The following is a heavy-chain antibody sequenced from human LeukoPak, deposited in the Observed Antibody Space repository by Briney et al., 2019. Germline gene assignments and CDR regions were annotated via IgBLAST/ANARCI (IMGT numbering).Heavy chain of an antibody. V-gene: IGHV1-69*05. CDR3: ARGIGWYFDY. D-gene: IGHD2-21*01. CDR1: GGTFSSYA. CDR2: IIPIFGTA. Sequence: SVTVSCKASGGTFSSYAISWVRQAPGQGLEWMGGIIPIFGTANYAQKFQGRVTITTDESTGTAYMELSSLRSEDTAVYYCARGIGWYFDYWGQGTLVTVSS. J-gene: IGHJ4*02.